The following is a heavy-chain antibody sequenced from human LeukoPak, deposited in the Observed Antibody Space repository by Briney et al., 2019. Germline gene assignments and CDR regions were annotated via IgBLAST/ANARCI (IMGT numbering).Heavy chain of an antibody. J-gene: IGHJ4*02. D-gene: IGHD1-26*01. CDR3: ARLGWEVLTNYFDY. CDR2: IGSSGDAI. Sequence: GGSLRLSCAASGFTFSDYYMSWIRQAPGKGLEWVSFIGSSGDAIFYADSLKGRFTISRDNAKNSLYLQMNSLRAEDTAVYFCARLGWEVLTNYFDYWGQGILVTVSP. V-gene: IGHV3-11*04. CDR1: GFTFSDYY.